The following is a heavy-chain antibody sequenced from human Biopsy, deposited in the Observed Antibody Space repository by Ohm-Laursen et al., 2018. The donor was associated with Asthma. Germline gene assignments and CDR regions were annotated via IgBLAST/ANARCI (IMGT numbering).Heavy chain of an antibody. D-gene: IGHD2-21*01. CDR3: AKATLGDIGKDY. V-gene: IGHV3-9*01. J-gene: IGHJ4*02. CDR2: ISWNSGSI. Sequence: SLRLSCTASGFTFYDYGMHWVRHAPGKGLEWVSGISWNSGSIGYADSVKGRFTTSRDNAKNSLYLQMNSLRVEDTALYYCAKATLGDIGKDYWGQGTLVTVSS. CDR1: GFTFYDYG.